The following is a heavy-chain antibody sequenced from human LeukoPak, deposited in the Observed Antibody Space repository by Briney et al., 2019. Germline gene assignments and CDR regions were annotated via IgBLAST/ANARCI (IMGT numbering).Heavy chain of an antibody. V-gene: IGHV3-74*01. J-gene: IGHJ4*02. Sequence: GGSLRLSCAASGFTFSSYWMHRVRQAPGKGLVWVSRINTDGSSTSYADSVKGRFTISRDNAKNTLYLQMNSLRAEDTAVYYCARGTLGTAIDSPDWGQGTLVTVSS. CDR2: INTDGSST. D-gene: IGHD2-2*02. CDR3: ARGTLGTAIDSPD. CDR1: GFTFSSYW.